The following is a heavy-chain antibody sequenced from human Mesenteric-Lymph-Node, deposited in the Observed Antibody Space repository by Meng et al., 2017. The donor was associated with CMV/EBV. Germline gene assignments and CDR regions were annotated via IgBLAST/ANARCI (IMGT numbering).Heavy chain of an antibody. V-gene: IGHV4-4*02. CDR3: ARRGPQLYDY. CDR2: IHHSGTT. Sequence: LRCAVSGDTINSSNWWSWVRQPPGEGLEWIGEIHHSGTTTYNPSLKTRVTMSVDKSKNQFSLKLTSVTAADTAFYYCARRGPQLYDYWGQGTLVTVSS. D-gene: IGHD3-10*01. CDR1: GDTINSSNW. J-gene: IGHJ4*02.